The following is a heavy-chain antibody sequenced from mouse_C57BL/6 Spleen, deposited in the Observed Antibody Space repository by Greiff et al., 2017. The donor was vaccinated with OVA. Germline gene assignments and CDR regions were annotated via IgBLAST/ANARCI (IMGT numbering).Heavy chain of an antibody. Sequence: EVHLVESGPELVKPGDSVKISCKASGYSFTGYFMNWVMQSHGKSLEWIGRINPYNGDTFYNQKFKGKATLTVDKSSSTAHMELRSLTSEDSAVYYCARLDYYGSSVYFDYWGQGTTLTVSS. CDR3: ARLDYYGSSVYFDY. CDR2: INPYNGDT. J-gene: IGHJ2*01. D-gene: IGHD1-1*01. CDR1: GYSFTGYF. V-gene: IGHV1-20*01.